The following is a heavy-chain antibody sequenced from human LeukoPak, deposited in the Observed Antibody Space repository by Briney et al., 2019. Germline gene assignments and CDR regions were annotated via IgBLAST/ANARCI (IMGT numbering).Heavy chain of an antibody. J-gene: IGHJ4*01. CDR3: ARRGRSSAYYFNY. V-gene: IGHV3-48*03. CDR2: LSSTARTI. CDR1: GFTFTDYE. D-gene: IGHD6-6*01. Sequence: GGSLRLSCDTPGFTFTDYEMNWVRQAPGKGLEWISYLSSTARTIYYADSVKGRFTISRDTARNSVSLQMNSLRGDDTAVYYCARRGRSSAYYFNYWGKETLSPSPQ.